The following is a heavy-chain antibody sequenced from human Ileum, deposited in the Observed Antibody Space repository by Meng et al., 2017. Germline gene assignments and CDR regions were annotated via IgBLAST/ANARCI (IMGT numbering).Heavy chain of an antibody. J-gene: IGHJ5*02. CDR3: AASLDGNRFDP. D-gene: IGHD1-26*01. CDR1: GGSISSGDYY. Sequence: VQLQESGPGLVKSSQTLSLTCTVSGGSISSGDYYWSWIRQPPGKGLEWIGYIFDTGPSSYSPPLRSRLSISMDTSKNQFSLRLTSVSAADTAVYYCAASLDGNRFDPWGQGTLVTVSS. V-gene: IGHV4-30-4*01. CDR2: IFDTGPS.